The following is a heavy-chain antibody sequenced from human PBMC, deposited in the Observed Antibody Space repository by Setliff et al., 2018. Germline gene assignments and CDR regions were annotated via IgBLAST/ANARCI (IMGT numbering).Heavy chain of an antibody. J-gene: IGHJ5*02. CDR2: INAGNGNT. V-gene: IGHV1-3*01. CDR1: GYTFTNYA. Sequence: WASVKVSCKASGYTFTNYAIHWVRQAPGQRLEWMGWINAGNGNTKYSQKFQGRVTITRDTSASTAYMELSSLRSEDTAVYYCARDTYIGDFWSGYYIQGRIDPWGQGTLVTVSS. CDR3: ARDTYIGDFWSGYYIQGRIDP. D-gene: IGHD3-3*01.